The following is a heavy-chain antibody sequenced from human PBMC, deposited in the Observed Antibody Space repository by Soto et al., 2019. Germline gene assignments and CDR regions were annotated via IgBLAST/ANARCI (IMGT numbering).Heavy chain of an antibody. CDR1: GYSFTSYW. V-gene: IGHV4-4*07. D-gene: IGHD1-26*01. CDR2: IYTSGTT. J-gene: IGHJ6*02. CDR3: AREGASGFGMDV. Sequence: ESLKISCKGSGYSFTSYWIGWVRQMPGKGLEWIGRIYTSGTTNYNPSLKSRATILVDTSKNQFSLKLSSVTAADTAVYYCAREGASGFGMDVWGQGTTVTVSS.